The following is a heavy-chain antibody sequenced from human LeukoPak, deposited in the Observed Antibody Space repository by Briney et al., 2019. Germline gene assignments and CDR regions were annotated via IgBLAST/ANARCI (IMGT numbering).Heavy chain of an antibody. V-gene: IGHV4-4*07. CDR2: IYNSGST. J-gene: IGHJ5*02. CDR1: GGSISSYY. CDR3: ARDSGTTGEVKFDP. Sequence: KTSETLSLTCTVSGGSISSYYWSWIRQPAGKGLEWIGRIYNSGSTTYNPSLKSRVTMSVDTSKNQFSLKLSSVTAADTAVYYCARDSGTTGEVKFDPRGQGTLVTVSS. D-gene: IGHD3-10*01.